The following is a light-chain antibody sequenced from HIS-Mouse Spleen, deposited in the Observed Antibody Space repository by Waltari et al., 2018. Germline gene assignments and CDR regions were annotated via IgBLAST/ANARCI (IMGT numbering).Light chain of an antibody. Sequence: EIVLTQSPGTLSLSPGERATLSCRASQSVSSSYLAWYQLKPGQAPRLLIYGASSRATGIPDRFSGSGSGTDFTLTISRLEPEDFAVYYCQQYGSSLMYTFGQGTKLEIK. CDR3: QQYGSSLMYT. J-gene: IGKJ2*01. V-gene: IGKV3-20*01. CDR2: GAS. CDR1: QSVSSSY.